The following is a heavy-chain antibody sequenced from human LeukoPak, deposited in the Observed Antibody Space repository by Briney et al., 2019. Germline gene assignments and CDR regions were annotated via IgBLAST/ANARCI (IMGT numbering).Heavy chain of an antibody. D-gene: IGHD2-15*01. CDR3: ARVHCSGGSCYSGRNWFDP. CDR2: IYYSGST. J-gene: IGHJ5*02. CDR1: GGSISSYY. Sequence: SETLPLTCTVSGGSISSYYWSWIRQPPGKGLEWIGYIYYSGSTNYNPSLKSRVTISVDTSKNQFSLKLSSVTAADTAVYYCARVHCSGGSCYSGRNWFDPWGQGTLVTVSS. V-gene: IGHV4-59*01.